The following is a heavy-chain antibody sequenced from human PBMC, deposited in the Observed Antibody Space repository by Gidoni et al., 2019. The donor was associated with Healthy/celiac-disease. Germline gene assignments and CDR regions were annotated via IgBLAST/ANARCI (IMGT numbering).Heavy chain of an antibody. CDR1: VFTFNNSW. V-gene: IGHV3-15*01. CDR2: IKSKTDGGKT. D-gene: IGHD3-16*01. J-gene: IGHJ4*02. Sequence: EVQLVESGGGLVKPGGSLRLSCAASVFTFNNSWMSWVRQAPGKGLEWGGRIKSKTDGGKTDYAAPVKGRFTISRDDSKNTLDMQMNSLKTEETAVYYCTTGFQYDYGWGIKLDYWGQGTLVTVSS. CDR3: TTGFQYDYGWGIKLDY.